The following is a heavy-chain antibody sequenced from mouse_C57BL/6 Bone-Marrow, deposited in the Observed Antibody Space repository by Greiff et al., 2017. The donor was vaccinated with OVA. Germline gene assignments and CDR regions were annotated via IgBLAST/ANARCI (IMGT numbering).Heavy chain of an antibody. J-gene: IGHJ4*01. Sequence: QVHVKQSGAELAKPGASVKLSCKASGYTFTSYWMHWVKQRPGQGLEWIGYINPSSGSTKYNQKFKDKATLTADKSSSTAYMQLSSLTYEDSAVYYCAGWYYAMDYWGQGTSVTVSS. V-gene: IGHV1-7*01. CDR1: GYTFTSYW. CDR3: AGWYYAMDY. CDR2: INPSSGST.